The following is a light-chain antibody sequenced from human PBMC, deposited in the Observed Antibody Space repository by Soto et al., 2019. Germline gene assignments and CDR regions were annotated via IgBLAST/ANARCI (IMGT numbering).Light chain of an antibody. V-gene: IGKV3-20*01. J-gene: IGKJ1*01. CDR3: QQYGSSPMT. CDR2: GAS. Sequence: EIVMTQSPATLSLSPGERATLSCRASQSVSSNLAWYQQKPGQAPRLLIYGASTRATGIPARFSGSGSGTDSTLTISRLEPEDFAVYYCQQYGSSPMTFGQGTKVDIK. CDR1: QSVSSN.